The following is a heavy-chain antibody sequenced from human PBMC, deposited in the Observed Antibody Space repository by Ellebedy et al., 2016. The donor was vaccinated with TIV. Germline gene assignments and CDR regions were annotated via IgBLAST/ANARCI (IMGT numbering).Heavy chain of an antibody. D-gene: IGHD2-2*01. CDR1: GFTFSSYA. CDR3: VKDPVPRDASSFDS. V-gene: IGHV3-30*18. J-gene: IGHJ4*02. Sequence: GESLKISCAASGFTFSSYAMHWVRQAPGKGLEWVSIISYDGSIKNYADFVKGRFNIHRDNSKNTVYLQMSSLRSEDTAVYYCVKDPVPRDASSFDSWGQGTLVTVSS. CDR2: ISYDGSIK.